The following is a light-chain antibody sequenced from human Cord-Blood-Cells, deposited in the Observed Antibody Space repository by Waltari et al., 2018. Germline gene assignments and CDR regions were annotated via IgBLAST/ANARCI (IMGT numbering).Light chain of an antibody. CDR2: DAS. J-gene: IGKJ2*03. V-gene: IGKV1-33*01. CDR1: QDISNY. Sequence: SPSSLSASVGDRATITCQASQDISNYLNWYQQKPGKAPKLLIYDASNLETGVPSRFSGSGSGTDFTFTISSLQPEDIATYYCQQYDNLPYSFGQGTKLEIK. CDR3: QQYDNLPYS.